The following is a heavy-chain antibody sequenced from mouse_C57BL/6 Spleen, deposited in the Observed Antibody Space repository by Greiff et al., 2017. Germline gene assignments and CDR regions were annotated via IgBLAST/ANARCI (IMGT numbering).Heavy chain of an antibody. CDR2: IYPRDGST. V-gene: IGHV1-78*01. D-gene: IGHD2-12*01. J-gene: IGHJ4*01. Sequence: VKLMESDAELVKPGASVKISCKVSGYTFTDHTIHWMKQRPEQGLEWIGYIYPRDGSTKYNEKFKGKATLTADKSSSTAYMQLNSLTSEDSAVYFCARYYTKKGYAMDYWGQGTSVTVSS. CDR3: ARYYTKKGYAMDY. CDR1: GYTFTDHT.